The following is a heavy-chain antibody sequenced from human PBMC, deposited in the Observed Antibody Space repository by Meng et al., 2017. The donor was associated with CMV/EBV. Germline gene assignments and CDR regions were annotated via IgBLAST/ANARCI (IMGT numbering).Heavy chain of an antibody. Sequence: GESLKISGAASGFTFSDYYMSWIRQAPGKGLEWVSYISSSGSTIYYADSVKGRFTISRDNAKNSLYLQMNSLRAEDTAVYYCARASSILTGYYYYWGQGTLVTVSS. J-gene: IGHJ4*02. V-gene: IGHV3-11*04. CDR1: GFTFSDYY. D-gene: IGHD3-9*01. CDR2: ISSSGSTI. CDR3: ARASSILTGYYYY.